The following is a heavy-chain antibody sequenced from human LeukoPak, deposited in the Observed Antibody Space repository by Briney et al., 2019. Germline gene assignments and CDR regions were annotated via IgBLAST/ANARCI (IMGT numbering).Heavy chain of an antibody. CDR2: IYTGGSN. CDR3: ALDCCTGSRFDH. D-gene: IGHD2-8*02. J-gene: IGHJ4*02. Sequence: GGSLRLSCAVSGFTVSSNYMGWVRQAPGKGLEWVSAIYTGGSNYYADSVMGRFTISRDTSKNTLYLQMNSLTVEDTAVYYCALDCCTGSRFDHWGQGTLVTVSS. V-gene: IGHV3-53*01. CDR1: GFTVSSNY.